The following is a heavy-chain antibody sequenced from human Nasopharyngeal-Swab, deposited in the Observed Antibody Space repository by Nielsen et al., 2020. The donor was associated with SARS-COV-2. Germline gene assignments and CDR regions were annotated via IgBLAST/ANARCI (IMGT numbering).Heavy chain of an antibody. D-gene: IGHD1-26*01. J-gene: IGHJ3*02. Sequence: GESLKISCAASGFVFSTYSMHWVRLAPGKGLEWVANIKQDGSEKYYVDSAKGRFTISRDNAKNSLYLQMNSLRAEDTAVYYCAREWRERGLGSSGSRPQANAFDIWGQGTMVTVSS. CDR2: IKQDGSEK. CDR1: GFVFSTYS. CDR3: AREWRERGLGSSGSRPQANAFDI. V-gene: IGHV3-7*01.